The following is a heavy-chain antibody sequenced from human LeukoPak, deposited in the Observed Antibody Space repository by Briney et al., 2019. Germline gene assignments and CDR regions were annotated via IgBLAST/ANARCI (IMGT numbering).Heavy chain of an antibody. CDR1: GGSISSSSYY. D-gene: IGHD4-17*01. J-gene: IGHJ4*02. Sequence: SETLSLTCTVSGGSISSSSYYWGWIRQPSGKGLEWIGSIYYSGSTYYNPFLKSRVTISVDTSKNQFSLKLSSVTAADTAVYYCARGHDNGDYEGFDYWGQGTLVTVSS. CDR2: IYYSGST. V-gene: IGHV4-39*07. CDR3: ARGHDNGDYEGFDY.